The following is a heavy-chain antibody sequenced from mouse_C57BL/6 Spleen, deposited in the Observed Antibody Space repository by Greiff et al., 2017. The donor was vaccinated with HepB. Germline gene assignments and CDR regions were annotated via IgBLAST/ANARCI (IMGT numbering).Heavy chain of an antibody. CDR2: IDPSDSYT. CDR1: GYTFTSYW. Sequence: QVQLQQPGAELVMPGASVKLSCKASGYTFTSYWMHWVKQRPGQGLEWIGEIDPSDSYTNYTQKFKGKSTLTVDKSSSTAYMQLSSLTSEDSAVYYCARLGGFFDYWGQGTTLTVSS. J-gene: IGHJ2*01. CDR3: ARLGGFFDY. V-gene: IGHV1-69*01. D-gene: IGHD1-1*02.